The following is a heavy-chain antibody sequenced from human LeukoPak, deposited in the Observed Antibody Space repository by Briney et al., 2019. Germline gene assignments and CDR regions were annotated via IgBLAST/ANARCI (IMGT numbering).Heavy chain of an antibody. V-gene: IGHV3-30*02. CDR1: GFTFSSYG. J-gene: IGHJ5*02. CDR2: IRYDGSNK. CDR3: VIPPPLGS. Sequence: PGGSLRLSCAASGFTFSSYGMHWVRQAPGKGLEWVAFIRYDGSNKYYADSVKGRFTISRDNAKNTLYLQMNILRAEDTAVYYCVIPPPLGSWGQGTLVTVSS. D-gene: IGHD2-2*02.